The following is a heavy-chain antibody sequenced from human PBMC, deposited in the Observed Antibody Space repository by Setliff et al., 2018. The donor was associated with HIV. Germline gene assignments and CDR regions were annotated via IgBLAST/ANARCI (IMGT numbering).Heavy chain of an antibody. J-gene: IGHJ6*03. V-gene: IGHV1-18*01. CDR2: IDADNGNT. CDR3: VRVTADRTNYYYYMDV. Sequence: WASVKVSCKASGYTLTSYAITWVRQAPGQGLEWVGWIDADNGNTNYAQKFRGRVTMTTDTSTNTAYMEVRSLTSDDTAVYYCVRVTADRTNYYYYMDVWDKGTTVTVSS. D-gene: IGHD4-17*01. CDR1: GYTLTSYA.